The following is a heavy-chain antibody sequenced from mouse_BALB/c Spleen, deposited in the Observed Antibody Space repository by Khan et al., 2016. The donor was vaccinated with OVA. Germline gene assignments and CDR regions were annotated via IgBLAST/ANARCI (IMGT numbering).Heavy chain of an antibody. J-gene: IGHJ3*01. D-gene: IGHD2-1*01. V-gene: IGHV1S81*02. CDR2: INPSNGGT. Sequence: VELVESGAELVKPGASVRLSCKASGYSFTSYYLYWVKQRPGQGLEWIGDINPSNGGTNFNEKFKIKATLTVDKSSNTAYMQLSSLTSEDSAVYYCTRSGYGTFAYWGRGTLVTVSA. CDR1: GYSFTSYY. CDR3: TRSGYGTFAY.